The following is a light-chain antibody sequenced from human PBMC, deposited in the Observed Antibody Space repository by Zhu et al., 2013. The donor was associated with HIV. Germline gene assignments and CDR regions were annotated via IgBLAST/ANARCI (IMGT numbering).Light chain of an antibody. CDR3: HQHAYAPLT. J-gene: IGKJ2*01. Sequence: EIVLTQSPATLSVSPGERATLSCWASQSVKSNLAWYQQKPGQSPRVLIYTASIRAAGIPDRFSGSGSGTDFTLTISRLEPEDFAVYYCHQHAYAPLTFGQGTRLEIK. CDR2: TAS. V-gene: IGKV3-20*01. CDR1: QSVKSN.